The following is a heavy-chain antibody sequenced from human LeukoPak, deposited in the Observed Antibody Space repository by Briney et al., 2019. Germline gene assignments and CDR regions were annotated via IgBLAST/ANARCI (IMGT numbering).Heavy chain of an antibody. CDR3: TQSNY. V-gene: IGHV3-73*01. CDR1: GFTFSSSP. CDR2: IRSKADNYAT. J-gene: IGHJ4*02. Sequence: PGGSLRLSCAASGFTFSSSPILWVRQASGKGLEWGGRIRSKADNYATAYAASVQGRCTTSRDDTKNTAYLQLNSLKTEDTAVYYCTQSNYWGQGALVTVSS.